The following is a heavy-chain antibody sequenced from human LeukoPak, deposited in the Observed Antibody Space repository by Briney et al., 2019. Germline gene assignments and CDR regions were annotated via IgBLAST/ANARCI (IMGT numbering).Heavy chain of an antibody. J-gene: IGHJ4*02. V-gene: IGHV3-9*01. CDR1: GFTFDDYA. D-gene: IGHD3-16*01. Sequence: GGSLRLSCAASGFTFDDYAMHWVRQAPGKGLEWVSGISWNSGSIGYADSVKGRFTISRDNAKNSLYLQMNSLRAEDTAVYYCARVQGDPDYWGQGTLVTVSS. CDR2: ISWNSGSI. CDR3: ARVQGDPDY.